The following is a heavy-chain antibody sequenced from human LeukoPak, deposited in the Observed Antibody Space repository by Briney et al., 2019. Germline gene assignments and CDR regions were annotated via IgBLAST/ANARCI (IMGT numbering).Heavy chain of an antibody. CDR3: ARTLYNWNYEGDYYYMDV. Sequence: SVKVSCKASVGTFSSYAISWVRQAPGQGLEWMGGIIPIFGTANYAQKFQGRVTITADESTSTAYMELSSLRSEDTAVYYCARTLYNWNYEGDYYYMDVWGKGTTVTVSS. V-gene: IGHV1-69*13. D-gene: IGHD1-7*01. J-gene: IGHJ6*03. CDR1: VGTFSSYA. CDR2: IIPIFGTA.